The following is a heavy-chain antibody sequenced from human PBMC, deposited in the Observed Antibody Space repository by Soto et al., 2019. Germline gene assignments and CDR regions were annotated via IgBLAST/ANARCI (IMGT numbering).Heavy chain of an antibody. CDR3: ARVEGRFYYGMDV. J-gene: IGHJ6*02. V-gene: IGHV4-4*02. Sequence: QVQLQESGPGLVKPSGTLSLTCAVSGGSISSSNCWSWVRQPPGKGLEWIGEIYHSGSANYNPSLKSRVTISLDXXKNQFSLKLSSVTAADTAVYYCARVEGRFYYGMDVWGQGTTVTVSS. CDR2: IYHSGSA. CDR1: GGSISSSNC.